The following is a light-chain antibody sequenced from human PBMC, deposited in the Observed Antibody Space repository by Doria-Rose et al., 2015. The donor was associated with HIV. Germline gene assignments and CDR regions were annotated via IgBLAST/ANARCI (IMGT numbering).Light chain of an antibody. Sequence: TQSPGTLSLSPGERANLSCRASQSFSSTYLAWYQQKPGQAPSLLIYDGSTRATGIPDRFSASGSGTDFTLTINRLEPEDFALYYCHQYGTSWTFGQGIKVEI. CDR3: HQYGTSWT. V-gene: IGKV3-20*01. J-gene: IGKJ1*01. CDR2: DGS. CDR1: QSFSSTY.